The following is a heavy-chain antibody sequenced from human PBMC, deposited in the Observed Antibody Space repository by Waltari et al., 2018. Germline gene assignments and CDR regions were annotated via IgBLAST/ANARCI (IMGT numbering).Heavy chain of an antibody. D-gene: IGHD7-27*01. CDR3: ARHELGISQYYYNMYV. CDR2: IIPMFGIP. Sequence: VQLVQSGGEVKKPGSSVKVSCKASGGSFGVYGISWVRQAPGQGLEWMVVIIPMFGIPEESQKFQDRLTITADESTNTAYMELSSLRSEDTAIYYCARHELGISQYYYNMYVWGRGTTVTISS. V-gene: IGHV1-69*12. CDR1: GGSFGVYG. J-gene: IGHJ6*03.